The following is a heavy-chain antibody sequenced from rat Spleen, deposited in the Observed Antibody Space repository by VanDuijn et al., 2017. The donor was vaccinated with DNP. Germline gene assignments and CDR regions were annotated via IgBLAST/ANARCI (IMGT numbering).Heavy chain of an antibody. V-gene: IGHV2S18*01. J-gene: IGHJ2*01. CDR3: VRQIKYGSYGY. CDR2: VWSDGDT. CDR1: GFSLTSYS. D-gene: IGHD1-3*01. Sequence: QVQLKESGPGLVQPSETLSLTCTVSGFSLTSYSVHWVRQHSGKSLEWMGRVWSDGDTSYNSAFTSRLSISRDTSKSQVFFKMNSLQTEDTGTYYCVRQIKYGSYGYWGQGVTVTVSS.